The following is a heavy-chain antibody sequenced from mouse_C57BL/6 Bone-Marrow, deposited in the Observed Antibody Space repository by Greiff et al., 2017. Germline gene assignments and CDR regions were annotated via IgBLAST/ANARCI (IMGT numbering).Heavy chain of an antibody. CDR3: ARFRDYYGSSPYAMDY. CDR1: GYTFTSYW. J-gene: IGHJ4*01. V-gene: IGHV1-52*01. CDR2: IDPSDSET. Sequence: VQLQQPGAELVRPGSSVKLSCKASGYTFTSYWMHWVKQRPIQGLEWIGNIDPSDSETHYNQKFKDKATLTVDKSSSTAYMQLSSLTSEDSAVYYCARFRDYYGSSPYAMDYWGQGTSVTVSS. D-gene: IGHD1-1*01.